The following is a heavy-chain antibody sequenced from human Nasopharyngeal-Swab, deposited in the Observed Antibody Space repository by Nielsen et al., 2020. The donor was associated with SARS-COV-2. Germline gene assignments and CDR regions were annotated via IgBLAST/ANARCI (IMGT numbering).Heavy chain of an antibody. V-gene: IGHV1-8*01. D-gene: IGHD5-12*01. CDR1: GYTFTSYD. Sequence: ASVKVSCKASGYTFTSYDINWVRQATGQGLEWMGWMNPNSGNTGYAQKFQGRVTMTRNTAISTAYMELSSLRSEDTAVYYWARGFIVATIFHYYYMDVWGKGTTVTVSS. J-gene: IGHJ6*03. CDR3: ARGFIVATIFHYYYMDV. CDR2: MNPNSGNT.